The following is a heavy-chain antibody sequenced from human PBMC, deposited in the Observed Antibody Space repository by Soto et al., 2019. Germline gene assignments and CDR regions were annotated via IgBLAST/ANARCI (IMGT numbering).Heavy chain of an antibody. V-gene: IGHV1-2*04. CDR2: INPNSGGT. CDR3: ARERTAMATNWFDP. J-gene: IGHJ5*02. D-gene: IGHD5-18*01. CDR1: GYTFNGYS. Sequence: GASVKVSRKASGYTFNGYSMHWVPKPPGQGLEWMGWINPNSGGTNYAQKFQGWVTMTRDTSISTAYMELSRLRSDDTAVYYCARERTAMATNWFDPWGQGTLVTVSS.